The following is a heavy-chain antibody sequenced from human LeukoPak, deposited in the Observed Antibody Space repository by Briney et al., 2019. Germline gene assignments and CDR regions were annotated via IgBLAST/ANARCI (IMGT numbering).Heavy chain of an antibody. Sequence: PGGSLRLSCAASGFTFSSYGMHWVRQAPGKGLEWVAVISYDGSNKHYADSVKGRFTISRDNSKNTLYLQMNSLRAEDTAVYYCAKASVTGGGSGMDVWGQGTAVTVSS. CDR1: GFTFSSYG. J-gene: IGHJ6*02. D-gene: IGHD1-20*01. CDR3: AKASVTGGGSGMDV. V-gene: IGHV3-30*18. CDR2: ISYDGSNK.